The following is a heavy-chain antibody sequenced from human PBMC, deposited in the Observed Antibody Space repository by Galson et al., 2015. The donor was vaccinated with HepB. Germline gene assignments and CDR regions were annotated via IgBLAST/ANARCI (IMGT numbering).Heavy chain of an antibody. CDR2: MCHSGSSGST. CDR1: GDSVNSHY. Sequence: TLSLTCTVSGDSVNSHYCSSWIRQPPGKGLEWIGYMCHSGSSGSTNYNPSLRGRVTISLDTSKNQFSLRLTSVTAADTAVYFCARSPSVSGRSDFWGQGTLVTVSS. CDR3: ARSPSVSGRSDF. V-gene: IGHV4-59*02. D-gene: IGHD6-19*01. J-gene: IGHJ4*02.